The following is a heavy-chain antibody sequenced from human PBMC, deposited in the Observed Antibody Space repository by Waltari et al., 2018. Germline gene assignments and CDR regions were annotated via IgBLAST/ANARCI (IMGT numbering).Heavy chain of an antibody. Sequence: QVQLVASGGGVVQPGGSLSLSCAASGFTLRSYGMPWVRQAPGKGLEWVAFIPYDGSNKYYADSVKGRFTISRDNSKNTLYLQMNSLRAEDTAVYFCAKDTGYSSTIDSWGQGTLVTVSS. CDR2: IPYDGSNK. D-gene: IGHD6-13*01. CDR1: GFTLRSYG. J-gene: IGHJ4*02. CDR3: AKDTGYSSTIDS. V-gene: IGHV3-30*02.